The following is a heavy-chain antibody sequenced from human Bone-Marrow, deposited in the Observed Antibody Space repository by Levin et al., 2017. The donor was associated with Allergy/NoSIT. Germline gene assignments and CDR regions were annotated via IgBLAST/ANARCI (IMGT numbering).Heavy chain of an antibody. CDR2: MNPNSGNT. CDR1: GYTFTSYD. D-gene: IGHD3-3*01. CDR3: ARTNMRGDFWGGYYPLIYYDYGMDV. V-gene: IGHV1-8*01. J-gene: IGHJ6*02. Sequence: ASVKVSCKASGYTFTSYDINWVRQATGQGLEWMGWMNPNSGNTGYAQKFQGRVTMTRNTSISTAYMELSSLRSEDTAVYYCARTNMRGDFWGGYYPLIYYDYGMDVWGQGTTVTVSS.